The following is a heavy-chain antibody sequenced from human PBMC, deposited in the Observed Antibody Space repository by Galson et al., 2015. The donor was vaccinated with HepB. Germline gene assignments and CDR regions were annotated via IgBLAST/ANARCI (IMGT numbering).Heavy chain of an antibody. V-gene: IGHV3-15*01. CDR1: GFIFSDAW. CDR2: IKSKIDGGTT. Sequence: SLRLSCAASGFIFSDAWMSWVRQAPGKGLEWVGRIKSKIDGGTTDYAAPVKGRFTISRDDSKNTLFLQMNSLKTEDTAVYYCTTDGAEFYDSSGFDAFEIWGQGTMVAVSS. D-gene: IGHD3-22*01. J-gene: IGHJ3*02. CDR3: TTDGAEFYDSSGFDAFEI.